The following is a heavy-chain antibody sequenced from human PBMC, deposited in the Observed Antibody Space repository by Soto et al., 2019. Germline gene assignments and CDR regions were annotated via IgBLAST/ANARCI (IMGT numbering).Heavy chain of an antibody. D-gene: IGHD2-2*01. CDR2: VSGSVDNT. CDR1: GFKFSMFA. CDR3: AKSPSRVPYGMDI. V-gene: IGHV3-23*01. J-gene: IGHJ6*02. Sequence: EVQLLESGGGLVQPGGSLRLSCAASGFKFSMFAMSWVRQAPGKGPEWVAAVSGSVDNTYYADSVKGRFTMSRDYTQKAVFLQMNGLRGEDTAVYYCAKSPSRVPYGMDIWGQGTTVTVSS.